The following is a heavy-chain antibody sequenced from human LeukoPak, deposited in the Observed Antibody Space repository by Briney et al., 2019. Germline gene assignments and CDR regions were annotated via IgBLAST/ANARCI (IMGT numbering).Heavy chain of an antibody. D-gene: IGHD6-19*01. J-gene: IGHJ5*02. CDR1: GFTFSSYS. V-gene: IGHV3-21*01. CDR2: ISSSSSYI. Sequence: GGSLRLSCAASGFTFSSYSMNWVRQAPGKGLEWVSSISSSSSYIYYADSVKGRFTISRDNAKNSLYLQMNSLRAEDTAVYYCARDLGSSGWYSYNWFDPWGQGTLVTVSS. CDR3: ARDLGSSGWYSYNWFDP.